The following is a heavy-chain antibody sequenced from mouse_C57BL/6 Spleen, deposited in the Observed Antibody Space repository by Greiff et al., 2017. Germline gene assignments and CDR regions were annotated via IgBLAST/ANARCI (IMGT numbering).Heavy chain of an antibody. CDR2: IFPGSGST. J-gene: IGHJ1*03. D-gene: IGHD2-4*01. V-gene: IGHV1-75*01. Sequence: VQLQQSGPELVKPGASVKISCKASGYTFTDYYINWVKQRPGQGLEWIGWIFPGSGSTYYNEKFKGKDTLTVDKSSSTAYMLRSSRTSEDSAVYVCARTNYDYDVWYFDVWGTGTTVTVSS. CDR1: GYTFTDYY. CDR3: ARTNYDYDVWYFDV.